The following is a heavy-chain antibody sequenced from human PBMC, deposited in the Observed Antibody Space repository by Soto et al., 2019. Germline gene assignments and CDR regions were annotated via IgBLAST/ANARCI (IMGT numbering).Heavy chain of an antibody. CDR2: ISAFNDYT. CDR3: ARGRGVVIPTGTPDAFDV. CDR1: GYTFNKYG. Sequence: ASVKVSCKASGYTFNKYGFNWVRQAPGQGLEWMGRISAFNDYTNLAQKFQGRITLTTDASTNTAYMELHILRSDDTAMYYCARGRGVVIPTGTPDAFDVWGQGTMGTVSS. V-gene: IGHV1-18*04. D-gene: IGHD2-21*01. J-gene: IGHJ3*01.